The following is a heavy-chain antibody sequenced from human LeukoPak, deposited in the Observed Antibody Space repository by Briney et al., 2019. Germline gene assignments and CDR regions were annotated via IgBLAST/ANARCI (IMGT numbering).Heavy chain of an antibody. Sequence: GGSLRLSCTASGFTFGDYAMSWFRQAPGKGLEWVGFIRSKAYGGTTEYAASVKGRFTISRDDSKSIAYLQMNSLKTEDTAVYYCTSSVVRFLLAPFDYWGQGTLVTVSS. CDR3: TSSVVRFLLAPFDY. J-gene: IGHJ4*02. CDR2: IRSKAYGGTT. V-gene: IGHV3-49*03. CDR1: GFTFGDYA. D-gene: IGHD2/OR15-2a*01.